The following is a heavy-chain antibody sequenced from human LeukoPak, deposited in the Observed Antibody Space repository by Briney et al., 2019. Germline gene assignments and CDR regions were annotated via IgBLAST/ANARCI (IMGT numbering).Heavy chain of an antibody. Sequence: SETLSLTCAVYGGSFSGYYWSWIRQPPGKGLEWIGEINHSGSTNYNPSLKSRVTISVDTSKNQFSLKLSSVTAADTAVYYCARVGAIVVVTNNWFDPWGQGTLVTVSS. CDR1: GGSFSGYY. V-gene: IGHV4-34*01. J-gene: IGHJ5*02. CDR3: ARVGAIVVVTNNWFDP. D-gene: IGHD3-22*01. CDR2: INHSGST.